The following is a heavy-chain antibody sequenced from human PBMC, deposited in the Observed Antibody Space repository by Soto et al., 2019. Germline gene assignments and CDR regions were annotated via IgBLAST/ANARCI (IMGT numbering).Heavy chain of an antibody. CDR1: GFMFRNYA. J-gene: IGHJ3*02. CDR3: ANLRYGEYVRLSAFDI. CDR2: ISDSGGTT. V-gene: IGHV3-23*01. Sequence: EVQLLESGGGLVQPGGSLRLSCAASGFMFRNYAMAWLRQGPGKGLEWVSVISDSGGTTYYADSVKGRFTVSRDNSRNTLYLEMNSLRAEDTAVYFCANLRYGEYVRLSAFDIWGQGTKVTVSS. D-gene: IGHD4-17*01.